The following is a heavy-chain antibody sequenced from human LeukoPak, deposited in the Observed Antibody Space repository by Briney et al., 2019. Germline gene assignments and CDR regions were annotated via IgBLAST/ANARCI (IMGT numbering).Heavy chain of an antibody. CDR2: IYYTGTT. CDR3: ARHNSVQLVDP. D-gene: IGHD6-6*01. J-gene: IGHJ5*02. Sequence: SETLSLTCTVSGASITSSNYYWLWLRQPPGKGLEWIGSIYYTGTTYYNLSLKSRVTISVDTSKNQFSLKLSSVTAADTAVYYCARHNSVQLVDPWGQGTLVTVSS. CDR1: GASITSSNYY. V-gene: IGHV4-39*01.